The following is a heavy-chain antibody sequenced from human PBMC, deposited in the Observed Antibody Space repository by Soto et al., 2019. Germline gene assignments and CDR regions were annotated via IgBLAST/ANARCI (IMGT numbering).Heavy chain of an antibody. Sequence: QVQLVQSGAEVKKPGSSVKVSCKASGGTFSSYTISWVRQAPGQGLEWMGRIIPILGIANYAQKFQGRVTITADKSTSTAYMELSSLRSEYTAGYYCAGVQVDTATNWFDPWGQGTLVTVSS. CDR2: IIPILGIA. CDR1: GGTFSSYT. D-gene: IGHD5-18*01. J-gene: IGHJ5*02. V-gene: IGHV1-69*02. CDR3: AGVQVDTATNWFDP.